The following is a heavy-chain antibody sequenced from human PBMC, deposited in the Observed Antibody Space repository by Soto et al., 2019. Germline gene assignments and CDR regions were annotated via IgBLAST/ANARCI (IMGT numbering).Heavy chain of an antibody. CDR1: GGSISSFY. Sequence: SETLSLTCIVSGGSISSFYWSWVRQPPGKGLEWIGYIDYSGSTNYNPSLKSRVTISVDTSKNQFSLKLSSVTAADTAVYYCARGGGYCTNGVCYTMANWFDPWGQGTLVTVSS. CDR3: ARGGGYCTNGVCYTMANWFDP. D-gene: IGHD2-8*01. CDR2: IDYSGST. V-gene: IGHV4-59*01. J-gene: IGHJ5*02.